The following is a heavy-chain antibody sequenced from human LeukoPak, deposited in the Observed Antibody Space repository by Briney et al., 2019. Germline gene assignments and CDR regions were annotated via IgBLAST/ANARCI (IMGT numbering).Heavy chain of an antibody. V-gene: IGHV3-66*03. J-gene: IGHJ3*02. CDR3: AREGAGDAFDI. CDR1: GFTVSSNY. Sequence: GGSLRLSCAASGFTVSSNYISWVRQAPGKGLEWVSLIYTSGSTYYADSVKGRFTISRDNSKNTMYLQMNSLRAEDTAVYYCAREGAGDAFDIWGQGTMVTVSS. CDR2: IYTSGST.